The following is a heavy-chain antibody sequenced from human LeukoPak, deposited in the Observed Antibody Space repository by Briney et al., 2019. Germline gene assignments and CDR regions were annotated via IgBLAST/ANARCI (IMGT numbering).Heavy chain of an antibody. CDR3: ARHIGYCSGGSCYSGYNWFDP. CDR2: INHSGST. V-gene: IGHV4-34*01. D-gene: IGHD2-15*01. Sequence: SETLSLTCAVYGGSFSGYYWSWIRQPPGKGLEWIGEINHSGSTNYNPSLKSRVTISVDTSKNQFSLRLSSVTAADTAVYYCARHIGYCSGGSCYSGYNWFDPWGQGTLVTVSS. CDR1: GGSFSGYY. J-gene: IGHJ5*02.